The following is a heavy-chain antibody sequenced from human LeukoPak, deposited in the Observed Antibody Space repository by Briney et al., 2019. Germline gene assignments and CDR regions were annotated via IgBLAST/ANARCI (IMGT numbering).Heavy chain of an antibody. Sequence: GESLKISCKGSGYSFATYWIAWVRQMPGKGLEWMGMIYPGDSDTRYSPSFQGQVSISADKSITTAYLQWSSLKASDTAIYYCARTSGTYSRHFDYWGQGTLVTVSS. J-gene: IGHJ4*02. CDR1: GYSFATYW. V-gene: IGHV5-51*01. CDR3: ARTSGTYSRHFDY. D-gene: IGHD1-26*01. CDR2: IYPGDSDT.